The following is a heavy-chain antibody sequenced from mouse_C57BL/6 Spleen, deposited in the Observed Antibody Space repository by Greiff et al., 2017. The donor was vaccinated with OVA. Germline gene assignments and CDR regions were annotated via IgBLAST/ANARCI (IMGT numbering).Heavy chain of an antibody. J-gene: IGHJ4*01. V-gene: IGHV3-1*01. CDR3: ARDSNGYYAMDY. Sequence: EVQVVESGPGMVKPSQSLSLTCTVTGYSITSGYDWHWIRHFPGNKLEWMGYISYSGSTNYNPSLKSRISITHDTSKNHFFLKLNSVTTEDTATYYCARDSNGYYAMDYWGQGTSVTVSS. CDR1: GYSITSGYD. CDR2: ISYSGST. D-gene: IGHD2-5*01.